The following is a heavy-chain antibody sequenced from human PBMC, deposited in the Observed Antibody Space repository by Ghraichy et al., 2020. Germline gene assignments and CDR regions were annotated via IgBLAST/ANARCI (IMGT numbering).Heavy chain of an antibody. J-gene: IGHJ5*02. Sequence: SETLSLTCTVSGGSISSYYWSWIRQPPGKGLEWIGYIYTSGSTNYNPSLKSRVTISVDTSKNQFSLKLSSVTAADTAVYYCARGLDYYDSSGYHWFDPWGQGTLVTVSS. CDR2: IYTSGST. CDR3: ARGLDYYDSSGYHWFDP. D-gene: IGHD3-22*01. V-gene: IGHV4-4*09. CDR1: GGSISSYY.